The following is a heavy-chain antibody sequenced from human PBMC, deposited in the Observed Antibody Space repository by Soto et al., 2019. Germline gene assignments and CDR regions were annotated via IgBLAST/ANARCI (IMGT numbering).Heavy chain of an antibody. CDR2: INPNSGGT. J-gene: IGHJ4*02. V-gene: IGHV1-2*04. Sequence: ASVKVSCTASGYTFTGYYMHWVRQAPGQGLEWMGWINPNSGGTNYAQKFQGWVTMTRDTSISTAYMELSRLRSDDTAVYYCARDSHLVWGSYRYTGEIYFDYWGQGTLVTVSS. D-gene: IGHD3-16*02. CDR1: GYTFTGYY. CDR3: ARDSHLVWGSYRYTGEIYFDY.